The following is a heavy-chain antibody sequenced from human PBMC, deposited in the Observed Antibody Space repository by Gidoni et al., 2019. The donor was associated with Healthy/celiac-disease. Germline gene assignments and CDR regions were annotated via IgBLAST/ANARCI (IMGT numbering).Heavy chain of an antibody. CDR3: ARDRAYYYGMDV. CDR1: GFTFSSYA. CDR2: RSYDGSNK. J-gene: IGHJ6*02. V-gene: IGHV3-30-3*01. Sequence: QVQLVESGGGVVQPGRSLRLSCAASGFTFSSYAMHWVRQAPGKGLEWVAVRSYDGSNKYYADSVKGRFTISRDNSKNTLYLQMNSLRAEDTAVYYCARDRAYYYGMDVWGQGTTVTVSS.